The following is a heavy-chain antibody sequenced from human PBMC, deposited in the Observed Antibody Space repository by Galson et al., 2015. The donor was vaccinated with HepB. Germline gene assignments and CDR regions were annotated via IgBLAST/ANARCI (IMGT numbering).Heavy chain of an antibody. J-gene: IGHJ5*02. CDR2: IYPGDSDT. V-gene: IGHV5-51*01. CDR1: GYSFTSYW. CDR3: ARGSGAGGSYLSWFDP. D-gene: IGHD1-26*01. Sequence: QSGAEVTKPGESLKISCKGSGYSFTSYWIGWVRQMPGKGLEWMGIIYPGDSDTRYSPSFQGQVTISADKSISTAYLQWSSLKASDTAMYYRARGSGAGGSYLSWFDPWGQGTLVTVSS.